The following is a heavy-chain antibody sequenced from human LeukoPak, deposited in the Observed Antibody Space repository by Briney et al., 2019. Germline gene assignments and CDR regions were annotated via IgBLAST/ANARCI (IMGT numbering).Heavy chain of an antibody. D-gene: IGHD3-16*01. J-gene: IGHJ3*02. CDR1: GFTFSDYY. CDR3: SIDVPSFSLADAFDI. CDR2: ISSSGSAI. Sequence: SVGSLRVSCAAPGFTFSDYYMSCIREAPGKGLEWVSYISSSGSAIYYADSVKGRLTIARDNAKNSLYLQRNSLRAEDTPGYYCSIDVPSFSLADAFDIWGQGTMVTASS. V-gene: IGHV3-11*01.